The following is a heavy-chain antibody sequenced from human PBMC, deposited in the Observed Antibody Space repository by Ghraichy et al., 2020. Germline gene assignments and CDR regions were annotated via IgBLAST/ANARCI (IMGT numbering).Heavy chain of an antibody. V-gene: IGHV1-18*04. CDR2: ISAYNGNT. J-gene: IGHJ3*02. D-gene: IGHD3-22*01. CDR3: ARGVEYYYDSSGRRGDAFDI. CDR1: GYTFTSYG. Sequence: ASVKVSCKASGYTFTSYGISWVRQAPGQGLEWMGWISAYNGNTNYAQKLQGRVTMTTDTSTSTAYMELRSLRSDDTAVYYCARGVEYYYDSSGRRGDAFDIWGQGTMVTVSS.